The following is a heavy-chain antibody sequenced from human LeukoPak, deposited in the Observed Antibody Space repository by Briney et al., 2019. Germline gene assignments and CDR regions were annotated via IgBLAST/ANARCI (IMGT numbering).Heavy chain of an antibody. CDR3: ARLSTVTTSFDY. CDR2: IYTSGRT. CDR1: GGSISYYY. J-gene: IGHJ4*02. V-gene: IGHV4-4*07. Sequence: SETLSLTCTVSGGSISYYYWNWIRQPAGKGLEWIGRIYTSGRTYYNPSLKSRVSMSVDTSKNQFSLKLSSVTAADTAVYYCARLSTVTTSFDYRGQGTLVTVSS. D-gene: IGHD4-11*01.